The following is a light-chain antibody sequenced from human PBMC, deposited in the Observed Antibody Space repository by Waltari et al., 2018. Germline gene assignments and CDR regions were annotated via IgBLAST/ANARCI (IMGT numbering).Light chain of an antibody. CDR3: QQFNNYPPIT. J-gene: IGKJ5*01. V-gene: IGKV1D-13*01. CDR2: DAS. Sequence: AFQLTQSPSSLSASVGDRVTITCRASQDIASALAWYQHKPGKSPKLLIYDASTLQSGVPLRFSGSGSGTDFTLTISSLQPEDFATYYCQQFNNYPPITFGQGTRLDIK. CDR1: QDIASA.